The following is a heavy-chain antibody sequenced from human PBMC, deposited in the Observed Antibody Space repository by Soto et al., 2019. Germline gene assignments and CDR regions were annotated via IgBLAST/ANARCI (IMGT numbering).Heavy chain of an antibody. V-gene: IGHV1-18*04. CDR3: ARSYPMALPRGYSNGNGVSWVALDL. Sequence: QVQLVQSGAEVKEPGASVNVSCKASGYTFTTYVITWVRQAPGQGLEWMGWISAYNGNTNYTQTLQGRITMTTDTSQTTGYMEFRCRNSDDTAEYFCARSYPMALPRGYSNGNGVSWVALDLWGDGTKVSVSS. J-gene: IGHJ3*01. CDR2: ISAYNGNT. CDR1: GYTFTTYV. D-gene: IGHD2-8*01.